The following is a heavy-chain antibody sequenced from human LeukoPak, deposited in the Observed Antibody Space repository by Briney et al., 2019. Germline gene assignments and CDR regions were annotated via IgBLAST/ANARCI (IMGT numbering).Heavy chain of an antibody. D-gene: IGHD5-18*01. CDR3: ARGYSYTNYLENYYFDY. V-gene: IGHV1-69*13. CDR1: GGTFSSYA. Sequence: ASVKVPCKASGGTFSSYAISWVRQAPGQGLEWMGGIIPIFGTANYAQKFQGRVTITADESTSTAYMELSSLRSEDTAVYYCARGYSYTNYLENYYFDYWGQGTLVTVSS. CDR2: IIPIFGTA. J-gene: IGHJ4*02.